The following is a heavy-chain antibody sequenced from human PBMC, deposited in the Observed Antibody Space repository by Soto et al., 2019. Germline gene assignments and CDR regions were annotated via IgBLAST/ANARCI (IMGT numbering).Heavy chain of an antibody. CDR3: ARVKQQLGSYYYGMDV. D-gene: IGHD6-13*01. V-gene: IGHV4-59*01. J-gene: IGHJ6*02. CDR2: IYYSGST. Sequence: PSETLSLTCTVSGGSISSYYWSWIRQPPGKGLEWIGYIYYSGSTNYNPSLKSRVTISVDTSKNQFSLKLSSVTAADTAVYYCARVKQQLGSYYYGMDVWGQGTTVTVSS. CDR1: GGSISSYY.